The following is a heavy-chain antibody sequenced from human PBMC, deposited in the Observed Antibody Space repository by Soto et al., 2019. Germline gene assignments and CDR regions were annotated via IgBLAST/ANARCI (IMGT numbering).Heavy chain of an antibody. CDR1: GYIFTGYY. V-gene: IGHV1-2*04. J-gene: IGHJ4*02. CDR3: ARSRITMVRGVIMGGLGY. D-gene: IGHD3-10*01. CDR2: INPNSGGT. Sequence: QVQLVQSGAEVKKPGASVKVSCKASGYIFTGYYMHWVRQAPGQGLEWMGWINPNSGGTNYAKRFQGWVTMTRDTSISTAYMELSRMRSDDTAVYYCARSRITMVRGVIMGGLGYWGQGTLVTVSS.